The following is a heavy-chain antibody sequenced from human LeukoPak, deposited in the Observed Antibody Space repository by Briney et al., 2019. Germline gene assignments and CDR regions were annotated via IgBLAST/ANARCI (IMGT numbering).Heavy chain of an antibody. V-gene: IGHV4-59*01. J-gene: IGHJ5*02. CDR3: ARCRGRPDP. CDR1: GGSIRSDI. Sequence: PETLSLTCTVPGGSIRSDIWSWIRHPPEKGLEWIGSVCSSPTIHYNPSLKSRVTMSVDTSKNQFSLRLSSVTAADTAVYYCARCRGRPDPWGQGTLVTVSS. D-gene: IGHD5-12*01. CDR2: VCSSPTI.